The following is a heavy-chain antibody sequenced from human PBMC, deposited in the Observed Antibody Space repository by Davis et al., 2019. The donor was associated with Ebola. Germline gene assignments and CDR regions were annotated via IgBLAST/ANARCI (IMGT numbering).Heavy chain of an antibody. D-gene: IGHD5-24*01. CDR1: GFTFSSYA. J-gene: IGHJ4*02. V-gene: IGHV3-23*01. CDR3: AKPIRTHSFFDY. CDR2: ISGSGGST. Sequence: GESLKISCAASGFTFSSYAMSWVRQAPGKGLEWVSAISGSGGSTYYADSVKGRFTISRDNSKNTLYLQMNSLRAEDTAVYYCAKPIRTHSFFDYWGQGTLVTVSS.